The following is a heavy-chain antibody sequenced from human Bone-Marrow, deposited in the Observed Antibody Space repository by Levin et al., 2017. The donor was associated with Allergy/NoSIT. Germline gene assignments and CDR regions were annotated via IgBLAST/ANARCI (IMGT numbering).Heavy chain of an antibody. Sequence: PGGSLRLSCVASGFSFSTYWMSWVRQAPGKGLEWVANIKEDGSDKYYVDSVKGRVTVSRDNAKNSLYLQMNSLRAEDTAAYYCARGYDYGDYAEAEDFYYGLDVWGQGTTVTVS. CDR3: ARGYDYGDYAEAEDFYYGLDV. V-gene: IGHV3-7*01. CDR2: IKEDGSDK. D-gene: IGHD4-17*01. CDR1: GFSFSTYW. J-gene: IGHJ6*02.